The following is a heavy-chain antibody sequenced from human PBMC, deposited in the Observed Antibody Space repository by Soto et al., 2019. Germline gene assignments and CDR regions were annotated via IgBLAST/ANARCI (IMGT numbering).Heavy chain of an antibody. J-gene: IGHJ4*02. D-gene: IGHD6-13*01. CDR1: GYAFTGYY. CDR3: ARDSSSWAGWELPPYFDY. V-gene: IGHV1-2*02. CDR2: INPNSGGT. Sequence: ASVKVSCKASGYAFTGYYMHWVRQAPGQGLEWMGWINPNSGGTNYAQRFQGRVTMTRDTSISTAYMELSRLRSDDTAVYYCARDSSSWAGWELPPYFDYWGQGTLVTVSS.